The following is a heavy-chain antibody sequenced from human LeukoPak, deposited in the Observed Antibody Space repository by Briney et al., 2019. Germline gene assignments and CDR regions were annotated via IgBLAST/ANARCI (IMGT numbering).Heavy chain of an antibody. V-gene: IGHV3-9*01. J-gene: IGHJ6*03. Sequence: PGGSLRLSCAASGFTFDDYAMHWVRQAPGKGLEWVSGTSWNSGSIGYADSVKGRFTISRDNAKNSLYLQMNSLRAEDTALYYCAKGSTVNYMDVWGKGTTVTISS. CDR3: AKGSTVNYMDV. CDR1: GFTFDDYA. CDR2: TSWNSGSI. D-gene: IGHD4-17*01.